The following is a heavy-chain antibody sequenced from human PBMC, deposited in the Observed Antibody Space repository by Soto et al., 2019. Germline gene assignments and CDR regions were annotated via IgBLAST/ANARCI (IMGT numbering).Heavy chain of an antibody. CDR3: AKDQRVYGVAGYTYLDY. CDR2: ISYDGSNK. J-gene: IGHJ4*02. Sequence: GSLRLSCAASGFTFSSYGMHWVRQAPGKGLEWVAVISYDGSNKYYADSVKGRFTISRENSKNTLYLQMNSLRAEDTAVYYCAKDQRVYGVAGYTYLDYWGQGTLVTVSS. D-gene: IGHD6-19*01. V-gene: IGHV3-30*18. CDR1: GFTFSSYG.